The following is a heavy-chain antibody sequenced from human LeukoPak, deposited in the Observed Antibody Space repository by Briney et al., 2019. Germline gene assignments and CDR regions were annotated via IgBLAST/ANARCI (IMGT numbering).Heavy chain of an antibody. CDR2: ISSSSSCI. D-gene: IGHD3-10*01. CDR1: GFTFSSYS. CDR3: ARDARITMVRGVGAGDGMDV. Sequence: GGSLRLSCAASGFTFSSYSMNWVRQAPGKGLEWVSSISSSSSCIYYADSVKGRFTISRDNAKNSLYLQMNSLRAEDTAVYYCARDARITMVRGVGAGDGMDVWGQGTTVTVSS. J-gene: IGHJ6*02. V-gene: IGHV3-21*01.